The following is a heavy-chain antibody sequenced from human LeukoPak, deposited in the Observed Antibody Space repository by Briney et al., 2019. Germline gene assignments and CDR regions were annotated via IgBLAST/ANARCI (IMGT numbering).Heavy chain of an antibody. D-gene: IGHD4-17*01. CDR2: ISWNSGSI. Sequence: PGGSLRLSCAASGFTFDDYAMHWVRQAPGKGLEWVSGISWNSGSIGYADSVKGRFTISRDNAKNSLYLQMNSLRAEDTALYYCAKDLKILTTYYGDSSFDYWGQGTLVTVSS. CDR1: GFTFDDYA. V-gene: IGHV3-9*01. CDR3: AKDLKILTTYYGDSSFDY. J-gene: IGHJ4*02.